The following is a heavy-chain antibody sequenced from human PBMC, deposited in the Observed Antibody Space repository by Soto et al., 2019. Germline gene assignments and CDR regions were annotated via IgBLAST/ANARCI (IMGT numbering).Heavy chain of an antibody. CDR1: GFTFSSYW. CDR3: ARGKGSSWYYFDY. D-gene: IGHD6-13*01. CDR2: IKQDGSEK. Sequence: PGGSLRLSCAASGFTFSSYWMSWVRQAPGKGLEWVANIKQDGSEKYYVDSVKGRFTISRDNAKNSLYLQMNSLRAEDTAVYYCARGKGSSWYYFDYWGQGTLVTVSS. J-gene: IGHJ4*02. V-gene: IGHV3-7*01.